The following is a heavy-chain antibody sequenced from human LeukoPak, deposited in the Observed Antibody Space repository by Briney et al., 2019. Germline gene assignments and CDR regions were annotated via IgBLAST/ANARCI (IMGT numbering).Heavy chain of an antibody. Sequence: GGSLRLSCAASGFXFSSYSMNWVRQAPGKGLERVSSISSSSSYIYYADSVKGRFTISRDNAKNSLYLQMNSLRAEDTAVYYCARVVGATSGSGDYWGQGTLVTVSS. D-gene: IGHD1-26*01. J-gene: IGHJ4*02. CDR3: ARVVGATSGSGDY. V-gene: IGHV3-21*01. CDR1: GFXFSSYS. CDR2: ISSSSSYI.